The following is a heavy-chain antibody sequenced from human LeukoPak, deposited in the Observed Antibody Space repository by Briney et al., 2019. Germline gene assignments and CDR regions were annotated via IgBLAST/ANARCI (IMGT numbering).Heavy chain of an antibody. CDR2: IYYSGST. CDR1: GGSVSSGSYY. J-gene: IGHJ4*02. CDR3: ARDKRPSGGFE. Sequence: SETLSLTCTVSGGSVSSGSYYWSWIRQPPGKGLEWIGYIYYSGSTNYNPSLKSRVTISVDTSKNQFSLKLSSVTAADTAVYYCARDKRPSGGFEWGQGTLVTVSS. V-gene: IGHV4-61*01. D-gene: IGHD3-16*01.